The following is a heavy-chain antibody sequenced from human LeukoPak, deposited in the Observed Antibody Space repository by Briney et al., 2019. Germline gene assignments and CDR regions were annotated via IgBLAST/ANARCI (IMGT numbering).Heavy chain of an antibody. CDR3: ARGLRGPTKRGRRDDYNYYFDS. J-gene: IGHJ4*02. CDR1: GYTFISYD. Sequence: ASVKVSCKASGYTFISYDINWVRRATGQGLEWMEWMNPNSGHTVSAQKFQGRVTITRNTSISTAYMELSSLRSEDTAVYYCARGLRGPTKRGRRDDYNYYFDSWGQGTLVSVSS. CDR2: MNPNSGHT. D-gene: IGHD5-24*01. V-gene: IGHV1-8*03.